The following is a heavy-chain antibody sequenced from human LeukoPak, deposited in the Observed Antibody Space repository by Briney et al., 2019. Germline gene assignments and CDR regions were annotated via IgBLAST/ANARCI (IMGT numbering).Heavy chain of an antibody. CDR3: AKVTAVTITGPLEC. Sequence: GGSLRLSCAASGFTFSRYWMHGLRQAPGKGLVWVSRINSDGSSTTYADSVKGRFTISRDNAKNTLYLQMNSLRADDTAVYYCAKVTAVTITGPLECWGQGTLVTVSS. CDR2: INSDGSST. V-gene: IGHV3-74*01. J-gene: IGHJ4*02. D-gene: IGHD3-3*01. CDR1: GFTFSRYW.